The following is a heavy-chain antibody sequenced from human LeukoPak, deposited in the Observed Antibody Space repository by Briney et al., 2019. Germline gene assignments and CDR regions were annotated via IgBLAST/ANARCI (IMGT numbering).Heavy chain of an antibody. CDR3: ARDSPAGGDYS. V-gene: IGHV4-34*01. CDR2: INHSGST. Sequence: SETLSLTCAVYGGSFSGYYWSWIRQPPGKGLEWIGEINHSGSTNYNPSLKSRVTISVDTSKNQFSLKLSSVTAADTAVYYCARDSPAGGDYSWGQGTLVTVSS. D-gene: IGHD2-21*02. CDR1: GGSFSGYY. J-gene: IGHJ4*02.